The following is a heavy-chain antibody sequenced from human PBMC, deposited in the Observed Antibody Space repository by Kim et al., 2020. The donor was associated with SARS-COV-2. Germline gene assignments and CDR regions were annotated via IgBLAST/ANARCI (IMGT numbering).Heavy chain of an antibody. CDR2: GDTT. D-gene: IGHD6-13*01. CDR3: ARDISAAL. V-gene: IGHV3-53*01. Sequence: GDTTSSADPVKGRFTSSRDNSKNTRYLQMNSLRAEDTAVYYCARDISAALWGQGTLVTVSS. J-gene: IGHJ4*02.